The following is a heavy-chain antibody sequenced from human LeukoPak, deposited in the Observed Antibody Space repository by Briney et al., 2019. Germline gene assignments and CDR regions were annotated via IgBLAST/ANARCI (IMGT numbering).Heavy chain of an antibody. V-gene: IGHV1-69*02. D-gene: IGHD3-3*01. CDR1: GGTFSSYT. Sequence: PVKISCKASGGTFSSYTISWVRQAPGQGLEWMGRIIPILGIANYAQKFQGRVTITADKSTSTAYMELSSLRSEDTAVYYCASGDFWSGPPRAPYYYYGMDVWGQGTTVTVSS. CDR3: ASGDFWSGPPRAPYYYYGMDV. J-gene: IGHJ6*02. CDR2: IIPILGIA.